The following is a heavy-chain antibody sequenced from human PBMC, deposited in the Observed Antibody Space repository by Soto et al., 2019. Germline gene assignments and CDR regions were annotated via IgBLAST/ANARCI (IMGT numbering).Heavy chain of an antibody. Sequence: QVQLVQSGAEVKKPGASVKVSCKASGYTFTSYAKHWVRQAPGQRLEWMGWINAGNGNTKYSQKFQGRVTITRDTSASTAYMELSSLRSEDTAVYYCARRLLGGGGYYGMDVWGQGTTVTVSS. J-gene: IGHJ6*02. CDR2: INAGNGNT. CDR3: ARRLLGGGGYYGMDV. V-gene: IGHV1-3*01. CDR1: GYTFTSYA. D-gene: IGHD2-15*01.